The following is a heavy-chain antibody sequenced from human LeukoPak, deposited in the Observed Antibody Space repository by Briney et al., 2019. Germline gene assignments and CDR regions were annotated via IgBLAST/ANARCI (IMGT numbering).Heavy chain of an antibody. CDR1: GGSISSYY. CDR2: IYTSGST. D-gene: IGHD6-19*01. V-gene: IGHV4-4*07. CDR3: ARAGPNSGWYMAGFDY. J-gene: IGHJ4*02. Sequence: SETLSLTRTVSGGSISSYYWSWIRQPAGEGLEWIGRIYTSGSTNYTTSLKSRVTMSVDTSKNQFSLKLSSVTAADTAVYYCARAGPNSGWYMAGFDYWGQGTLVTVSS.